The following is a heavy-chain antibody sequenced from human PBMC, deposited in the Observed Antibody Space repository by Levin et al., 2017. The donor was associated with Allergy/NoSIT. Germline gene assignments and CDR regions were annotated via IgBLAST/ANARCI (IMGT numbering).Heavy chain of an antibody. Sequence: GGSLRLSCAASGFTFGDYAMHWVRQAPGKGLEWVSVLNWNRDKIGYADSVRARFTISRDNAKKSLYLQMNSLGPEDTALYYCATGLNWGSPNTFDYWGQATLVTVSS. CDR1: GFTFGDYA. CDR2: LNWNRDKI. D-gene: IGHD7-27*01. V-gene: IGHV3-9*01. CDR3: ATGLNWGSPNTFDY. J-gene: IGHJ4*02.